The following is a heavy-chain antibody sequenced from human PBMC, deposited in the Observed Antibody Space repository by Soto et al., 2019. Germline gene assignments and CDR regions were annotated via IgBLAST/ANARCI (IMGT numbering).Heavy chain of an antibody. Sequence: SGPTLVNPTQTLTLTCTFSGFSLSTSGMYVSWIRQPPGKALEWLALIDWDDDKYYSTSLKTRLTISKDTSKNQVVLTMTNMDPVDTATYYCARIVAARRYYYYGMDVWGQGTTVTV. CDR3: ARIVAARRYYYYGMDV. CDR2: IDWDDDK. D-gene: IGHD6-6*01. V-gene: IGHV2-70*01. CDR1: GFSLSTSGMY. J-gene: IGHJ6*02.